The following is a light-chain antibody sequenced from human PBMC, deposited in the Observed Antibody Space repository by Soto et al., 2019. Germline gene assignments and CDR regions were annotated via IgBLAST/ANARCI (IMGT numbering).Light chain of an antibody. V-gene: IGKV3-20*01. CDR3: QQFGSSPGFT. J-gene: IGKJ3*01. CDR2: GAS. Sequence: EIVLTQSPGTPSLSPGERATLSCRDSQSINSRYLAWYQQKPGQAPRLLIYGASSRATGIPDRFSGSGSGTDFTLTISRLEPEDFAVYYCQQFGSSPGFTFGPGTKVDIK. CDR1: QSINSRY.